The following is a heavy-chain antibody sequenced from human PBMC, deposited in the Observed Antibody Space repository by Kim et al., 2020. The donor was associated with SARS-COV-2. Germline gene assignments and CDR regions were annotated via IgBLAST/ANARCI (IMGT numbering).Heavy chain of an antibody. V-gene: IGHV4-31*03. Sequence: TLSLTCTVSGGSISSGGYYWSWIRQHPGKGLEWIGYIYYSGSTYYNPSLKSRVTISVDTSKNQFSLKLSSVTAADTAVYYCARAPGQWLAGGDYWFDPWGWEPWSPSPQ. J-gene: IGHJ5*02. CDR1: GGSISSGGYY. CDR2: IYYSGST. D-gene: IGHD6-19*01. CDR3: ARAPGQWLAGGDYWFDP.